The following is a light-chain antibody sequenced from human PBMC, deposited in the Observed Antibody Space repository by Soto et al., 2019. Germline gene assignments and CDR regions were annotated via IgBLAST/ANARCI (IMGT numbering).Light chain of an antibody. J-gene: IGKJ4*01. CDR2: DAS. V-gene: IGKV3-11*01. CDR1: QGVSSY. CDR3: QQRGNWPLT. Sequence: EIVFTQSPGTLSLSPGERATLSCRASQGVSSYLAWYQQKPGQAPRLLIYDASNRATGIPARFSGSGSGTDFTLTISSLEPEDFAVYYCQQRGNWPLTFGGGTKVDIK.